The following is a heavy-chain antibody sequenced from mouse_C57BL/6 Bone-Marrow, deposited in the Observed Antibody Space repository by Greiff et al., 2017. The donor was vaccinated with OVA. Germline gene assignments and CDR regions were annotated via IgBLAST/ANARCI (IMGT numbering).Heavy chain of an antibody. CDR2: IYPGSGST. Sequence: VQLQQSGAELVKPGASVKMSCKASGYTFTSYWITWVKQRPGQGLEWIGDIYPGSGSTNYNEKFKSKATLTVATSSSTAYMQLSSLTSEDSAVYYCARGRGNAMDYWGQGTSVTVSS. J-gene: IGHJ4*01. V-gene: IGHV1-55*01. CDR3: ARGRGNAMDY. CDR1: GYTFTSYW.